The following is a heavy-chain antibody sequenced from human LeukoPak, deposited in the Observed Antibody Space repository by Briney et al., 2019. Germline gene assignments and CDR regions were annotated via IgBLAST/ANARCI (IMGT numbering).Heavy chain of an antibody. Sequence: SVKVSCKASGGTFSSYAISWVRQAPGQGLEWMGGIIPIFGTANYAQKFQGRVTITADESTSTAYMELSSLRSEDTAVYYCARGRGNIVVVVSYYDYWGQGTLVTVSS. CDR1: GGTFSSYA. J-gene: IGHJ4*02. D-gene: IGHD2-21*01. CDR2: IIPIFGTA. V-gene: IGHV1-69*13. CDR3: ARGRGNIVVVVSYYDY.